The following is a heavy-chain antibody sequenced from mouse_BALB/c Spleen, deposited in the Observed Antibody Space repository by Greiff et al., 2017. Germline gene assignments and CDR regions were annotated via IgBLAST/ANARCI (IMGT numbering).Heavy chain of an antibody. J-gene: IGHJ3*01. V-gene: IGHV5-6-5*01. Sequence: DVQLVESGGGLVKPGGSLKLSCAASGFTFSSYAMSWVRQTPEKRLEWVASISSGGSTYYPDSVKGRFTISRDNARNILYLQMSSLRSEDTAMYYCARGYDGYSSFAYWGQGTLVTVSA. CDR1: GFTFSSYA. CDR2: ISSGGST. D-gene: IGHD2-3*01. CDR3: ARGYDGYSSFAY.